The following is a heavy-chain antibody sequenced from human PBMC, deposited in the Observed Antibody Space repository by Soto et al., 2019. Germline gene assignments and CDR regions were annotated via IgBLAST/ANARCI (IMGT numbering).Heavy chain of an antibody. V-gene: IGHV3-53*04. CDR2: IYSGGST. Sequence: EVQLVESGGGLVQPGGSLRLSCAASGFTVSSNYMSWVRQAPGKGLEWVSVIYSGGSTYYADSVKGRFTISRHNSKNTLDLQMNSLSAEDTAVYYCARERNYYYYGMDVWGQGTTVTVSS. CDR3: ARERNYYYYGMDV. CDR1: GFTVSSNY. J-gene: IGHJ6*02.